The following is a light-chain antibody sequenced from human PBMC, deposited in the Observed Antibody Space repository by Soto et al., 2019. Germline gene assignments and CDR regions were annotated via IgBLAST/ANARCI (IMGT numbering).Light chain of an antibody. V-gene: IGKV1-17*03. Sequence: DTQMTQSPSAMSASVGDRVTITCRASRDITNYVAWFQQKPGQVPKRLIYAASSLHRGVPSRFSGSGSGTEFTLTISSLQPKDFATYYCLQHNTYPHTFGQGTKLEIK. CDR1: RDITNY. CDR3: LQHNTYPHT. J-gene: IGKJ2*01. CDR2: AAS.